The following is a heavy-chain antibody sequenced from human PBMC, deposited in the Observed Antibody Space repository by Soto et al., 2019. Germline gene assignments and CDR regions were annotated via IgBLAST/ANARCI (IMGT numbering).Heavy chain of an antibody. CDR2: IYYSGST. CDR1: GGSISSGDYY. V-gene: IGHV4-30-4*01. CDR3: ASRKSYPYFDY. J-gene: IGHJ4*02. Sequence: SETLSLTCTVSGGSISSGDYYWSWIRQPPGKGLEWIGCIYYSGSTYYNPSLKSRVTISVDTSKNHFSLKLSSVTAADTAVYYCASRKSYPYFDYWGQGTLVTVSS. D-gene: IGHD3-10*01.